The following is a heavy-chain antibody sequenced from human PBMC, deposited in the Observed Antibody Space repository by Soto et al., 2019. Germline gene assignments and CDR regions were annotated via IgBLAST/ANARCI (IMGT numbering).Heavy chain of an antibody. Sequence: ASVTVSCKASGYTFTSYEINWVRQATGQGLEWMGWMNPNSGNTGYAQKFQGRVTMTRNTSISTAYMELSSLRSEDTAVYYCARGRTVAGNDYWGQGTLVTVSS. CDR3: ARGRTVAGNDY. D-gene: IGHD6-19*01. J-gene: IGHJ4*02. CDR1: GYTFTSYE. V-gene: IGHV1-8*01. CDR2: MNPNSGNT.